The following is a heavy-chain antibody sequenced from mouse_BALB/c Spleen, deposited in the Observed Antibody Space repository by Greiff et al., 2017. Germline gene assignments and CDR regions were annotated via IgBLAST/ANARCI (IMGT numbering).Heavy chain of an antibody. CDR3: ARDQGGNPDY. J-gene: IGHJ2*01. CDR1: GFTFSSYA. D-gene: IGHD2-1*01. Sequence: EVQVVESGGGLVKPGGSLKLSCAASGFTFSSYAMSWVRQTPEKRLEWVASISSGGSTYYPDSVKGRFTISRDNARNNLYLQMSSLKSEDTAMYYCARDQGGNPDYWGQGTTLTVSS. V-gene: IGHV5-6-5*01. CDR2: ISSGGST.